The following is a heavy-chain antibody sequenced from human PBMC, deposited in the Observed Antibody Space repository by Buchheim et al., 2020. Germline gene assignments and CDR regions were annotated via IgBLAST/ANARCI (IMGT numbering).Heavy chain of an antibody. CDR2: ISSRGSTI. J-gene: IGHJ4*02. CDR3: ARVPIESYGWYYFDY. V-gene: IGHV3-48*03. Sequence: EVQLVESGGGLVQPGGSLRLSCAASGFTFSSYEMNWVRQAPGKGLEWVSYISSRGSTIYYADSVKGRFTISRDNAKNSLYLQMNSLRAEDTAVYYCARVPIESYGWYYFDYWGQGTL. CDR1: GFTFSSYE. D-gene: IGHD5-18*01.